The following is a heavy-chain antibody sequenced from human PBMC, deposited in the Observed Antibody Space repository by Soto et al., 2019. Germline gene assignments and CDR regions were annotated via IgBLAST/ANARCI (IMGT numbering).Heavy chain of an antibody. D-gene: IGHD6-6*01. CDR1: GFTFSRYG. Sequence: GGSLRLSCAASGFTFSRYGMNWVRQAPGKGLEWVSSISDSGGSTYYADSVKGRFTVSRDNSKNTLYLQMNSLRAEDTAVYYCAKRVEYSSSTHYFDYWGQGTLVTVSS. CDR3: AKRVEYSSSTHYFDY. J-gene: IGHJ4*02. CDR2: ISDSGGST. V-gene: IGHV3-23*01.